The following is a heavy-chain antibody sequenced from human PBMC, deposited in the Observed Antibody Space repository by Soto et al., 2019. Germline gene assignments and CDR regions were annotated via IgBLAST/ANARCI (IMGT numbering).Heavy chain of an antibody. CDR3: AKLRYFDWLFFDY. Sequence: EVQLLESGGGLVQPGGSLRLSCTASGFTFSSYAMSWVRQAPGKGLEWVSGISAGGGNTYYPASVKGRFTISRDNSRNTLYLQMNSLRAEDTAVYYCAKLRYFDWLFFDYWGQGTLVTVSS. J-gene: IGHJ4*02. V-gene: IGHV3-23*01. CDR1: GFTFSSYA. D-gene: IGHD3-9*01. CDR2: ISAGGGNT.